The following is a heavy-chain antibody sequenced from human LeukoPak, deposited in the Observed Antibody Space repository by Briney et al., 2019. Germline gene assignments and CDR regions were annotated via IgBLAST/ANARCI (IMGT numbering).Heavy chain of an antibody. CDR2: IYPGDSYT. D-gene: IGHD3-16*01. J-gene: IGHJ4*02. V-gene: IGHV5-51*01. Sequence: GESLKISCKGSGYSFTSYWIGWVRQMPGKGLEWMGIIYPGDSYTNYNPSFQGHVTFTADKSTNTAYLQWTSLKASDTAIYYCARRPGGVLADTDFFESWGQGTVVTVSS. CDR3: ARRPGGVLADTDFFES. CDR1: GYSFTSYW.